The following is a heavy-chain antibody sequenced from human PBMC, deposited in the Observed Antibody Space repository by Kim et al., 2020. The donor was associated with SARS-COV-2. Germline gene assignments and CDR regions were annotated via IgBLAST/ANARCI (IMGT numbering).Heavy chain of an antibody. V-gene: IGHV3-7*01. D-gene: IGHD2-21*02. CDR3: VTDGDFGKFDY. Sequence: YGDSVKGRFTISGDNARNSLYLQMNSLPAEDTAVYYCVTDGDFGKFDYWGQGTLVTVSS. J-gene: IGHJ4*02.